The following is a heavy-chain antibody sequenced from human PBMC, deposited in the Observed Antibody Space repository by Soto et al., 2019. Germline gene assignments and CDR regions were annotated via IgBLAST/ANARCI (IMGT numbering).Heavy chain of an antibody. Sequence: GGSLRLSCAASGFTFSSYAMSWVRQAPGKGLEWVSAISGSGGSTYYADSVKGRFTISRDNSKNTLYLQMNSLRAEDTAVYYCAKTERQWLVYYYYGIDVWGQGTTVTVSS. CDR3: AKTERQWLVYYYYGIDV. V-gene: IGHV3-23*01. CDR1: GFTFSSYA. CDR2: ISGSGGST. J-gene: IGHJ6*02. D-gene: IGHD6-19*01.